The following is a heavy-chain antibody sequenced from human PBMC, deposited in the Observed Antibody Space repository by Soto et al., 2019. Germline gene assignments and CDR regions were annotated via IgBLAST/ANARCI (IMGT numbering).Heavy chain of an antibody. CDR1: GGSIGTYY. V-gene: IGHV4-59*08. Sequence: SETLSLTCNVSGGSIGTYYWSWIRQPPGKGLEWIGYIYYTGSTNYNPSLKSRVTISVDTSKNQFSLKLISVTAADTAVYYCGRGLKYASSGYPNWGQGTLVTVSS. CDR2: IYYTGST. CDR3: GRGLKYASSGYPN. D-gene: IGHD3-22*01. J-gene: IGHJ4*02.